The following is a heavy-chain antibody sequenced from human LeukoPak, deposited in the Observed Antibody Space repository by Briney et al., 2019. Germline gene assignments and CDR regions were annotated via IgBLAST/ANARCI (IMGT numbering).Heavy chain of an antibody. J-gene: IGHJ5*02. CDR1: GDSVSINSAA. D-gene: IGHD6-19*01. CDR3: ARGLVADWFDP. CDR2: TYYRSKWYN. Sequence: SPTLSLTFAISGDSVSINSAAWNWGRQSPSRGVEWLGRTYYRSKWYNDYAVSVKSRITINPDTSKNQFSLQLNSVTPEDTAVYYCARGLVADWFDPWGQGTLVTVSS. V-gene: IGHV6-1*01.